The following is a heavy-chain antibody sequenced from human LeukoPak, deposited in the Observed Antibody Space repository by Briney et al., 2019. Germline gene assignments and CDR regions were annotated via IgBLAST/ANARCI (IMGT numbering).Heavy chain of an antibody. D-gene: IGHD1-26*01. CDR2: IKQDGSEK. J-gene: IGHJ4*02. V-gene: IGHV3-7*01. CDR3: ARKVGATVLDY. CDR1: GFTFSSYW. Sequence: GGSLRLSCAAPGFTFSSYWMSWVRQAPGKGLEWVANIKQDGSEKYYVDSVKGRFTISRDNAKNSLYLQMNSLRAEDTAVYYCARKVGATVLDYWGQGTLVTVSS.